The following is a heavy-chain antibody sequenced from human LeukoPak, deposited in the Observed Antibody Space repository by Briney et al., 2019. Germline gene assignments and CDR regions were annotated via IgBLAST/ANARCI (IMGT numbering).Heavy chain of an antibody. CDR2: IIPIFGTA. J-gene: IGHJ6*03. CDR3: ARAIPGPGSWYMEYYYDMDV. V-gene: IGHV1-69*06. Sequence: ASVKVSCKASGGTFSIYAISWVRQAPGQGLEWMGGIIPIFGTANYAQKFQGRVTITADKSTSTAYMELSSLRSEDTALYYCARAIPGPGSWYMEYYYDMDVWGKGTTVTVSS. CDR1: GGTFSIYA. D-gene: IGHD6-13*01.